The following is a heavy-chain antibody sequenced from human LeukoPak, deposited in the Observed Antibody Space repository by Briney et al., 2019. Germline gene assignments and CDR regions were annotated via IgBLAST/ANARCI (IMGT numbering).Heavy chain of an antibody. CDR3: ARSYYYDSSGYYLYYFDY. J-gene: IGHJ4*02. Sequence: SETLSLTCTVSGGSISSYYWSWIRQPPEKGLEWIGYIYYSGSTNYNPSLKSRVTISVDTSKNQFSLKLSSVTAADTAVYYCARSYYYDSSGYYLYYFDYWGQGTLVTVSS. CDR1: GGSISSYY. CDR2: IYYSGST. V-gene: IGHV4-59*01. D-gene: IGHD3-22*01.